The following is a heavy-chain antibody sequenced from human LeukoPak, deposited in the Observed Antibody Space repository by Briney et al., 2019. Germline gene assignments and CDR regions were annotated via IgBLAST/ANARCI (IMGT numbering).Heavy chain of an antibody. V-gene: IGHV3-33*03. CDR2: IWADGSKK. CDR3: AKTQSSGWYWYFDF. J-gene: IGHJ4*02. CDR1: GFIFSSYA. D-gene: IGHD6-19*01. Sequence: GESLKISCAASGFIFSSYAMQWVRQAPGKGLEWVAVIWADGSKKYYGDFVKGRFTISRDNSKNTLYVQMNSLRAEDTAVYYCAKTQSSGWYWYFDFWGQGTLVTVSS.